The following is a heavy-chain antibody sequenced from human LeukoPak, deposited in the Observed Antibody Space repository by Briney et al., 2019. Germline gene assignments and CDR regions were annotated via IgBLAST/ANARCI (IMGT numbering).Heavy chain of an antibody. CDR2: ISYDGSNK. D-gene: IGHD5-24*01. J-gene: IGHJ4*02. V-gene: IGHV3-30-3*01. CDR1: GFTFSSYA. Sequence: PGGSPRLSCAASGFTFSSYAMHWVRQAPGKGLEWVAVISYDGSNKYYADSVKGRFTISRDNSKNTLYLQMNSLRAEDTAVYYCARGRRWLQLRFDYWGQGTLVTVSS. CDR3: ARGRRWLQLRFDY.